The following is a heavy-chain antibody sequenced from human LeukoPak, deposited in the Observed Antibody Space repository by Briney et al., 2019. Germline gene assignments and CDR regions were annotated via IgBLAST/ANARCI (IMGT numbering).Heavy chain of an antibody. Sequence: GGSLRLSCAASGFTFSSYSMNWVRQAPGKGLEWVSSISSSSSYIYYADSVKGRFTISRDNAKNSLCLQMNSLRAEDTAVYYCARDGKSGSYVNFQHWGQGTLVTVSS. D-gene: IGHD1-26*01. CDR1: GFTFSSYS. J-gene: IGHJ1*01. CDR2: ISSSSSYI. CDR3: ARDGKSGSYVNFQH. V-gene: IGHV3-21*01.